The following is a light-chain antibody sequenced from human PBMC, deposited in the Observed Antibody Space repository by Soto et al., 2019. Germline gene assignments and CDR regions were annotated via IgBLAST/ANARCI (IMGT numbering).Light chain of an antibody. J-gene: IGKJ1*01. CDR3: QQYNDNWT. CDR1: QSISSW. CDR2: KAS. Sequence: DIQMTQSPSTPSASVGDRVTITCRASQSISSWLAWYQQKPGKAPRLLIYKASNLESGVPSRFSGSGSGTEFTLTISSLQPDDSATYYCQQYNDNWTFGQGTKVEIK. V-gene: IGKV1-5*03.